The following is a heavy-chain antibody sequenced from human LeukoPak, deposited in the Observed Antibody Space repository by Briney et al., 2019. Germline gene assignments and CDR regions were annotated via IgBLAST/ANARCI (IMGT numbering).Heavy chain of an antibody. CDR2: IYYSGST. V-gene: IGHV4-30-4*08. CDR3: ARAPVGATRYFDY. CDR1: GGSISSGDYY. J-gene: IGHJ4*02. D-gene: IGHD1-26*01. Sequence: SETLSLTCTVSGGSISSGDYYWSWIRQPPGKCLEWIGYIYYSGSTYYNPSLKSRVTISVDTSKNQFSLKLSSVTAADTAVYYCARAPVGATRYFDYWGQGTLVTVSS.